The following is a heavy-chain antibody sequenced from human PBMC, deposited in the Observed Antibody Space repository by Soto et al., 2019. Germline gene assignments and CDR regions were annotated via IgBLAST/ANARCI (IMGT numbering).Heavy chain of an antibody. CDR3: ARYMGVNDNGDYVDY. CDR2: ISGYNGNT. V-gene: IGHV1-18*01. CDR1: GYTFTNYG. J-gene: IGHJ4*02. D-gene: IGHD4-17*01. Sequence: QGHLVQSGAEVKKPGASVTVSCKASGYTFTNYGISWVRQAPGQGLEWMGWISGYNGNTKYAPKFQGRVTLTSDTSTSTSYIQLRSLRSDDTAVYYCARYMGVNDNGDYVDYWGQGTLVTVSS.